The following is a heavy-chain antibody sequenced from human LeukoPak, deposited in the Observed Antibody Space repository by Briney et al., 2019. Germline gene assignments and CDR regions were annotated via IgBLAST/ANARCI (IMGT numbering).Heavy chain of an antibody. J-gene: IGHJ5*02. V-gene: IGHV4-4*02. Sequence: GSLRLSCAASGFTFSSYAMSWARQPRGRGLEWIGEIYHSGSTNYNPSLKSRVTISVDKSKNQFSLKLSSVTAADTAVYYCARDGEYYYGSGSYSPGWFDPWGQGTLVTVSS. CDR1: GFTFSSYAM. CDR3: ARDGEYYYGSGSYSPGWFDP. CDR2: IYHSGST. D-gene: IGHD3-10*01.